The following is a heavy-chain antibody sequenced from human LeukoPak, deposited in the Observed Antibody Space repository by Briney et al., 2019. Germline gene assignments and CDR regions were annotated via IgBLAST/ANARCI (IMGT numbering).Heavy chain of an antibody. CDR3: AIDPYSDGWMGGGYFDY. Sequence: GGSLRLSCAASGFPFSRYAMTWVRQAPGKGLEYVSSVGAGGGNTHYAESVKGRFAISRDNSKNTLYLLMNSLRADDTAIYYCAIDPYSDGWMGGGYFDYWGQGALVTVSS. J-gene: IGHJ4*02. CDR2: VGAGGGNT. CDR1: GFPFSRYA. V-gene: IGHV3-23*01. D-gene: IGHD6-19*01.